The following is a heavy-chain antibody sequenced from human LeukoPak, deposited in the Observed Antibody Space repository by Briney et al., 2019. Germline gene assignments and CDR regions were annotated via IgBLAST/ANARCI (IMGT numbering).Heavy chain of an antibody. D-gene: IGHD1-1*01. V-gene: IGHV4-39*07. CDR2: INHSGST. Sequence: NPSETLSLTCTVSGGSISSGGYYWSWIRQPPGKGLEWIGEINHSGSTNYNPSLKSRVTISVDTSKNQFSLKLSSVTAADTAVYYCARGRGRSPDRTGTTHWFDPWGQGTLVTVSS. CDR1: GGSISSGGYY. J-gene: IGHJ5*02. CDR3: ARGRGRSPDRTGTTHWFDP.